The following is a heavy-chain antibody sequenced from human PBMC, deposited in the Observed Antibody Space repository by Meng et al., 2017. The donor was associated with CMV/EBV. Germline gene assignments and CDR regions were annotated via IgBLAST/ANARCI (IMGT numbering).Heavy chain of an antibody. Sequence: GESLKISCAASGFTFSSYAMSWVRQAPGKGLEWVSVIYSGGSSTYYADSVKGRFTISRDNSKNTLYLQMNSLRAEDTAVYYCAKDLNIRFGPAAYYGMDVWGQGTTVTVSS. D-gene: IGHD2-2*01. CDR1: GFTFSSYA. CDR2: IYSGGSST. V-gene: IGHV3-23*03. CDR3: AKDLNIRFGPAAYYGMDV. J-gene: IGHJ6*02.